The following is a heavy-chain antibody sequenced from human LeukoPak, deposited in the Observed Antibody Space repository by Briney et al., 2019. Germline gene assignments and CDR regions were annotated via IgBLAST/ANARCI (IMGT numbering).Heavy chain of an antibody. J-gene: IGHJ5*02. CDR1: GGTFSGYY. V-gene: IGHV4-34*01. CDR2: INHSGST. D-gene: IGHD1-26*01. CDR3: ARGSKMLGYNWFDP. Sequence: SETLSLTCAVYGGTFSGYYWNWIRQPPGKGLEWIGEINHSGSTNYIPSLKSRVTISVDTSKNQFSLKLSSVTAADTAVYYCARGSKMLGYNWFDPWGQGTLVTVSS.